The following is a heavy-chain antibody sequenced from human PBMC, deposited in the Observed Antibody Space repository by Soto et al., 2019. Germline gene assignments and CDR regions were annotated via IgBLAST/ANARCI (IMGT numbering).Heavy chain of an antibody. CDR1: GYTFTGYY. V-gene: IGHV1-2*02. Sequence: GASVKVSCKASGYTFTGYYMHWVRQAPGQGLEWMGWINPNSGGTNYAQKFQGRVTMTRDTSISTAYMELSRLRSDETAVYYCARVGEDYYGSGSYSYWGQGTLVTVSS. D-gene: IGHD3-10*01. CDR3: ARVGEDYYGSGSYSY. CDR2: INPNSGGT. J-gene: IGHJ4*02.